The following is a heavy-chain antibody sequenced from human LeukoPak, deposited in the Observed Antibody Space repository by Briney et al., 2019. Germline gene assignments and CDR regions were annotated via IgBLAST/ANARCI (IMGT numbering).Heavy chain of an antibody. CDR1: GFTFSSYS. J-gene: IGHJ4*02. V-gene: IGHV3-21*01. CDR3: ARSNGELGVWYCSGGSCYSGYFDY. CDR2: ISSSSSYI. D-gene: IGHD2-15*01. Sequence: GGSLRLSCAASGFTFSSYSMNWVRQAPGKGLEWVSSISSSSSYIYYADSVKGRFTISRDNAKNSLYLQMNSLRAEDTAVYYYARSNGELGVWYCSGGSCYSGYFDYWGQGTLVTVSS.